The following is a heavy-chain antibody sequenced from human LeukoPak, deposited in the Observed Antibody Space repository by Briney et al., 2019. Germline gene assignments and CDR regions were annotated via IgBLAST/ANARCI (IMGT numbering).Heavy chain of an antibody. CDR2: INWNGGST. J-gene: IGHJ6*04. CDR3: ASSCSSTSCYGRDV. V-gene: IGHV3-20*01. Sequence: GSLRLSCAASGFTFDDYGMSWVRQAPGKGLEWVSGINWNGGSTGYADSVKGRFTISRDNAKNSLYLQMNSLRAEDTALYHCASSCSSTSCYGRDVWGKGTTVTVSS. D-gene: IGHD2-2*01. CDR1: GFTFDDYG.